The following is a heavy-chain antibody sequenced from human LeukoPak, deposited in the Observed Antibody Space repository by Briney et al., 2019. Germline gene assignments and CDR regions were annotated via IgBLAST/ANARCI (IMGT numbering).Heavy chain of an antibody. CDR2: IRQDANVK. Sequence: PGGSLRLSRAASGFTFSNYWMTWVRQAPGKGLQWVASIRQDANVKYYVDSVRGRFTISRDSAENSLHLQMNGLRAEDTAMYYCARWAADSGIYYIASWGQGSLVTVSS. D-gene: IGHD3-10*01. CDR3: ARWAADSGIYYIAS. CDR1: GFTFSNYW. V-gene: IGHV3-7*01. J-gene: IGHJ4*02.